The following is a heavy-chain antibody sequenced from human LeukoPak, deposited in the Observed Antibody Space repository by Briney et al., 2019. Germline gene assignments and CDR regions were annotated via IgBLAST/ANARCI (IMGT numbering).Heavy chain of an antibody. V-gene: IGHV4-61*01. CDR2: IYYSGST. D-gene: IGHD6-6*01. CDR1: GGSISSSSYY. CDR3: ARLGQSSIAARRYYYYMDV. J-gene: IGHJ6*03. Sequence: SETLSLTCTVSGGSISSSSYYWSWIRQPPGKGLEWIGYIYYSGSTNYKPSLKSRVTISVDTSKNQFSLKLSSVTAADTAVYYCARLGQSSIAARRYYYYMDVWGKGTTVTVSS.